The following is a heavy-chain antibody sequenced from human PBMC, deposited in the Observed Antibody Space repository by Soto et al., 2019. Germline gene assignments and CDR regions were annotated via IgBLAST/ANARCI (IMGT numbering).Heavy chain of an antibody. CDR3: AKGGLRYFDWLLSDALVYFDY. V-gene: IGHV3-23*01. CDR2: ISGSGGST. D-gene: IGHD3-9*01. Sequence: EVQLLESGGGLVQPGGSLRLSCAASGFTFSSYAMSWVRQAPGKGLEWVSAISGSGGSTYYADSVKGRFTISRDNSKNTLYLQMNSLRAEDTAVYYCAKGGLRYFDWLLSDALVYFDYWGQGTLVTVSS. CDR1: GFTFSSYA. J-gene: IGHJ4*02.